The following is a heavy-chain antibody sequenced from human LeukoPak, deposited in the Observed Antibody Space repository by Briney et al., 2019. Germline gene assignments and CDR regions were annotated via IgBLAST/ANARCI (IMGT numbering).Heavy chain of an antibody. CDR3: ARVSTLGATYYLDY. Sequence: ASVKVSSKASGYTFTSYGISWVRQAPGQGREWRGWISAYNGNTNYAQKLQGRVTITTDTSTSTAYMELRSLRSDDPAVYYCARVSTLGATYYLDYWGQGTLVSVSS. CDR2: ISAYNGNT. D-gene: IGHD1-26*01. J-gene: IGHJ4*02. CDR1: GYTFTSYG. V-gene: IGHV1-18*01.